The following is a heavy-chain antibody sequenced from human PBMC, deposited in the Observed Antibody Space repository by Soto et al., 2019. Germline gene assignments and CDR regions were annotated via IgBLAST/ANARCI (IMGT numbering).Heavy chain of an antibody. CDR2: ISYDGSNK. V-gene: IGHV3-30-3*01. CDR3: ARPKMATIPPLDY. CDR1: GFTFSSYA. J-gene: IGHJ4*02. D-gene: IGHD5-12*01. Sequence: GGSLRLSCAASGFTFSSYAMHWVRQAPGKGLEWVAVISYDGSNKYYADSVKGRFTISRDNSKNTLYLQMNSLRAEDTAVYYCARPKMATIPPLDYWGQGTLVTVSS.